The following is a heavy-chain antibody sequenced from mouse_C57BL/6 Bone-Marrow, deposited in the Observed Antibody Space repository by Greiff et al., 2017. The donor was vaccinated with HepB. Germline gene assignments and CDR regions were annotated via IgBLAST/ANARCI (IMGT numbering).Heavy chain of an antibody. CDR3: ARGGAP. J-gene: IGHJ2*01. CDR2: IDPSDSYT. CDR1: GYTFTSYW. Sequence: QVQLQQPGAELVRPGTSVKLSCKASGYTFTSYWMHWVKQRPGQGLEWIGVIDPSDSYTNYNQKFKGKATLTVDTSSSTAYMQLSSLTSEDSAVYYCARGGAPWGQGTTLTVSS. V-gene: IGHV1-59*01.